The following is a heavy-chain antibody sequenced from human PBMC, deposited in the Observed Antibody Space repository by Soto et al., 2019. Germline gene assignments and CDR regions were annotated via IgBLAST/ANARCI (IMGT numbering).Heavy chain of an antibody. CDR2: ISGYNGDT. J-gene: IGHJ6*02. D-gene: IGHD2-8*01. V-gene: IGHV1-18*01. Sequence: GPEVKKPGASMKVSCKASGYTFSRYGISWVRQAPGQGLEWMGWISGYNGDTKYAQKVQGRVTMTIDTSTYTAYMELRSLTSDDTAIYYCAKNGQPPYYYYGMDVWGQGTTVNVSS. CDR1: GYTFSRYG. CDR3: AKNGQPPYYYYGMDV.